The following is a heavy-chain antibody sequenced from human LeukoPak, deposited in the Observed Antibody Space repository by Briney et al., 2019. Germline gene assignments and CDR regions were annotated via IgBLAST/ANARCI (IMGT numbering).Heavy chain of an antibody. D-gene: IGHD6-6*01. CDR2: IYYSGST. J-gene: IGHJ4*02. Sequence: SETLSLTCTVSGGSISSSSYYWGWIRQPPGKGLEWIGSIYYSGSTNYNPSLKSRVTISVDTSKNQFSLKLSSVTAADTAVYYCARGGSSSGVVDYWGQGTLVTVSS. CDR1: GGSISSSSYY. V-gene: IGHV4-39*07. CDR3: ARGGSSSGVVDY.